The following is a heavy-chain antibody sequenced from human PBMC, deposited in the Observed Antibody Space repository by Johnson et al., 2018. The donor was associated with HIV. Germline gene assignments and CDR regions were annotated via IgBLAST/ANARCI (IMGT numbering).Heavy chain of an antibody. CDR2: IYSGGST. CDR1: GFTFSSYG. V-gene: IGHV3-NL1*01. D-gene: IGHD3-22*01. CDR3: ARDLYYYDSSDYYSNAFDI. J-gene: IGHJ3*02. Sequence: QVQLVESGGGVVQPGRSLRLSCAASGFTFSSYGMHWVRQAPGKGLEWVAVIYSGGSTYYADSVKGRFTISRDNTNNTLLLQMNSLRVDDTAVYYCARDLYYYDSSDYYSNAFDIWGPGTMVTVSS.